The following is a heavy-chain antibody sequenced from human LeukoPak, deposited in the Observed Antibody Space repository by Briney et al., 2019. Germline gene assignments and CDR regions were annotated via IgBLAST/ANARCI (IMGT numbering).Heavy chain of an antibody. CDR2: ISYDGSNK. CDR3: ARGTVVVVVAATKPDAFDI. V-gene: IGHV3-30*03. Sequence: GGSLRLSCAASGFTFSNYGMHWVRQAPGKGLEWVAVISYDGSNKYHVDSVKGRFTISRDNSKNTLYLQMNSLRAEDTAVYYCARGTVVVVVAATKPDAFDIWGQGTMVTVSS. J-gene: IGHJ3*02. D-gene: IGHD2-15*01. CDR1: GFTFSNYG.